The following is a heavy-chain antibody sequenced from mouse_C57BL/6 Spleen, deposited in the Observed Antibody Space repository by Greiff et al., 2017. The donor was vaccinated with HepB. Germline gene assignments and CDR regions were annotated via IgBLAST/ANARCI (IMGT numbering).Heavy chain of an antibody. V-gene: IGHV1-50*01. CDR3: ARSMGSNYGYAMDY. Sequence: QVQLQQPGAELVKPGASVKLSCKASGYTFTSYWMQWVKQRPGQGLEWIGEIDPSDSYTNYNQKFKGKATLTVDTSSSTAYMQLSSLTSEDSAVYYCARSMGSNYGYAMDYWGQGTSVTVSS. J-gene: IGHJ4*01. CDR1: GYTFTSYW. CDR2: IDPSDSYT. D-gene: IGHD2-5*01.